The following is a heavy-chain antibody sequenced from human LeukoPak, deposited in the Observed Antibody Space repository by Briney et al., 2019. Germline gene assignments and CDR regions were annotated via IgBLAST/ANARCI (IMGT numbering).Heavy chain of an antibody. CDR3: ARDGDGDYLNWFDP. CDR1: GYIFTDYH. Sequence: SVKVSCKASGYIFTDYHVHWVRQAPGQGLEWMGWINPNSGGTNYAQKFQGWVTMTRDTSISTAYMELSRLRSDDTAVYYCARDGDGDYLNWFDPWGQGTLVTVSS. V-gene: IGHV1-2*04. J-gene: IGHJ5*02. D-gene: IGHD4-17*01. CDR2: INPNSGGT.